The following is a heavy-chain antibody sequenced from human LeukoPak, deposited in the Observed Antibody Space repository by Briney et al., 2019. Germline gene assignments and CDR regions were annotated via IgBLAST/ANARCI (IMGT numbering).Heavy chain of an antibody. J-gene: IGHJ6*03. CDR2: ISWNSGSI. V-gene: IGHV3-9*01. Sequence: PGGSLRLSCAASGFTFDDYAMHWVRQAPGKGLEWVSGISWNSGSIGYADSVKGRFTISRDNAKNSLYLQMNSLRAEDTALYYCAKDSSGSYYYYYMDVWGKGTTVTISS. CDR3: AKDSSGSYYYYYMDV. CDR1: GFTFDDYA. D-gene: IGHD3-10*01.